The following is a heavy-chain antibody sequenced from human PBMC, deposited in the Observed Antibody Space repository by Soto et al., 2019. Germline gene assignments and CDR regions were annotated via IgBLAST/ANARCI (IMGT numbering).Heavy chain of an antibody. J-gene: IGHJ3*02. V-gene: IGHV3-33*01. CDR1: GFTFSSYG. D-gene: IGHD3-10*01. CDR2: IWYDGSNK. Sequence: QVQLVESGGGVVQPGRSLRLSCAASGFTFSSYGMHWVRQAPGKGLEWVAVIWYDGSNKYYADSVKGRFTISRDNSKNTLYLQMNSLRAEDTAVYYCARGLVRGAFDIWGQGTMVTVSS. CDR3: ARGLVRGAFDI.